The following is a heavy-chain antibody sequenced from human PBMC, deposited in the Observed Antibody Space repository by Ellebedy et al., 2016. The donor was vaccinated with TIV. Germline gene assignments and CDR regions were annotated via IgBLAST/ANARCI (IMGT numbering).Heavy chain of an antibody. Sequence: GGSLRLXXAASGFTFSSYSMNWVRQAPGKGLEWVSYISSSSSTIYYADSVKGRFTISRDNAKNSLYLQMNSLRAEDTAVYYCAREKRYYGSGSMDVWGQGTTVTVSS. CDR2: ISSSSSTI. CDR3: AREKRYYGSGSMDV. D-gene: IGHD3-10*01. J-gene: IGHJ6*02. CDR1: GFTFSSYS. V-gene: IGHV3-48*04.